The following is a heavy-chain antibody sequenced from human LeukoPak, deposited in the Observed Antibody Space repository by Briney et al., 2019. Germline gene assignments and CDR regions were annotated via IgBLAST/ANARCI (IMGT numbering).Heavy chain of an antibody. J-gene: IGHJ4*02. CDR3: ARCYYDSSGYHLYYFDY. CDR2: IYPGDSDT. Sequence: GESLKISCKGSGYSFTGYWIGWVRQMPGKGLEWMGIIYPGDSDTRYSPSFQGQVTISVDKSISTAYLQWSSLKASDTAMYYCARCYYDSSGYHLYYFDYWGQGTLVTVSS. D-gene: IGHD3-22*01. V-gene: IGHV5-51*01. CDR1: GYSFTGYW.